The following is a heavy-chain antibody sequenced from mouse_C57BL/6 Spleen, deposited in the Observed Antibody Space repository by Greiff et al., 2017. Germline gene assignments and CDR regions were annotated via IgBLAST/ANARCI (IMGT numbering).Heavy chain of an antibody. J-gene: IGHJ4*01. D-gene: IGHD1-1*01. CDR2: INPSSGYT. CDR3: ARHGAYYYGSSPSMDY. CDR1: GYTFTSYT. Sequence: VQLQQSGAELARPGASVKMSCKASGYTFTSYTMHWVKQRPGQGLEWIGYINPSSGYTKYNQKFKDKATLTADKSSSTAYMQLSSLTSEDSAVYYGARHGAYYYGSSPSMDYWGQGTSVTVSS. V-gene: IGHV1-4*01.